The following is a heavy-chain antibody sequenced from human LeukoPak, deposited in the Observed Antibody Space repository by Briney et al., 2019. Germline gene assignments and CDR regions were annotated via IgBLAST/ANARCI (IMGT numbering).Heavy chain of an antibody. J-gene: IGHJ3*02. CDR1: GGSISSSSYY. CDR2: IYYSGST. V-gene: IGHV4-39*01. CDR3: ARSDFWSGLDAFDI. D-gene: IGHD3-3*01. Sequence: SETLSLTCTVSGGSISSSSYYWGWIRQPPGKGLEWIGSIYYSGSTYYNPSLKSRVTISVDTSKNQFSLKLSSVTAADTAVYYCARSDFWSGLDAFDIWGQGTMVTVSS.